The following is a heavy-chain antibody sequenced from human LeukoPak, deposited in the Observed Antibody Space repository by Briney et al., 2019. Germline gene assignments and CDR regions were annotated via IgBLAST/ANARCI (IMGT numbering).Heavy chain of an antibody. J-gene: IGHJ5*02. CDR1: GGSISSGGYY. CDR3: ARTLRGSSSWYYFRYGWFDP. Sequence: SETLSLTCTVSGGSISSGGYYWSWIRQHPGKGLEWIGYIYYSGSTYYNPSLKSRVTISVDTSKNQFSLKLSSVTAADTVVYYCARTLRGSSSWYYFRYGWFDPWGQGTLVTVSS. CDR2: IYYSGST. V-gene: IGHV4-31*03. D-gene: IGHD6-13*01.